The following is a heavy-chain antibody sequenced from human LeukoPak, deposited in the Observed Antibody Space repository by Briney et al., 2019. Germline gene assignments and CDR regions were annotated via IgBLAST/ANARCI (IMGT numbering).Heavy chain of an antibody. CDR3: AMSVEMPPIPSFDY. D-gene: IGHD5-24*01. CDR2: VSAANNP. Sequence: XXGQGLXXXGWVSAANNPEYSQKFQGRVVITRDASATTSYLELNSLRSEDTAVYYCAMSVEMPPIPSFDYWGQGTLVTVSS. J-gene: IGHJ4*02. V-gene: IGHV1-3*01.